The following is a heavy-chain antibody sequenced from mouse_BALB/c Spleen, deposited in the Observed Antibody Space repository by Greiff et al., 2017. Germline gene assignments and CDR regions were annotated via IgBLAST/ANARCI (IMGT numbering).Heavy chain of an antibody. V-gene: IGHV3-6*02. D-gene: IGHD1-1*01. Sequence: EVKLLESGPGLVKPSQSLSLTCSVTGYSITSGYYWNWIRQFPGNKLEWMGYISYDGSNNYNPSLKNRISITRDTSKNQFFLKLNSVTTEDTATYYCARVDATPYFDYWGQGTTLTVSS. CDR2: ISYDGSN. CDR3: ARVDATPYFDY. CDR1: GYSITSGYY. J-gene: IGHJ2*01.